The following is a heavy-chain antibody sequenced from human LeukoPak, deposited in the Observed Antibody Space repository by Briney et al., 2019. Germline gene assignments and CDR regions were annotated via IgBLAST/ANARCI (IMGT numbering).Heavy chain of an antibody. V-gene: IGHV1-8*01. J-gene: IGHJ4*02. Sequence: ASLKVSCKASGYTFTNFDINWVRQAPGQGLEWMGWMNPVSGNAGSAQKFQGRVTLTGDTSISTAYMELSSLRFDDTAVYYCARAPMGTAALYWGQGTLVTVSS. CDR1: GYTFTNFD. CDR3: ARAPMGTAALY. D-gene: IGHD2-2*01. CDR2: MNPVSGNA.